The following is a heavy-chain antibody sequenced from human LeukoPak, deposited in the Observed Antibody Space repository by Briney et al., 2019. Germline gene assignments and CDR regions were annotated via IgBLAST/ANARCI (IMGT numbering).Heavy chain of an antibody. CDR2: ISNDGSQK. D-gene: IGHD2-21*01. V-gene: IGHV3-30*18. CDR3: AKVHLYSFTPPLDY. Sequence: AGGSLRLSCAASGFKFSSYGMHWVRQAPGKGLEWVALISNDGSQKYSADSVKGRFTSSRDNSKNMVYLQMNRLRAEDTAVYYCAKVHLYSFTPPLDYWGQGTLVTVSS. CDR1: GFKFSSYG. J-gene: IGHJ4*02.